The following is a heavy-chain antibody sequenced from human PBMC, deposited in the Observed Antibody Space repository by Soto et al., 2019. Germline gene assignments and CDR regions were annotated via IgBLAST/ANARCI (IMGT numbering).Heavy chain of an antibody. J-gene: IGHJ4*02. CDR3: ASSGSGWYLY. CDR1: GYTFTSYD. D-gene: IGHD6-19*01. V-gene: IGHV1-8*01. Sequence: QVQLVQSGAEVKKPGASVKVSCKASGYTFTSYDINWVRQATGQGLEWMGWMNPNSGNTGYAQKFXGXVXMXRNTSISTAYIELSSLRSEDTAVYYCASSGSGWYLYWGQGTLVTVSS. CDR2: MNPNSGNT.